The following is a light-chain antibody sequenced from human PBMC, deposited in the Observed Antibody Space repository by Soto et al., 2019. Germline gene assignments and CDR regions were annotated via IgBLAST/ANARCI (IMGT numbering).Light chain of an antibody. V-gene: IGKV1-5*03. Sequence: DIQMTQSPSTLSASVGDRVTITCRASQSISYWLAWYQPKPGKAPKLLIYKASSLESGVPSRFSGSGSGTDFTLTISSLQPDDFAAYYCQQYNSYSGYTFGQGTKLEIK. CDR3: QQYNSYSGYT. J-gene: IGKJ2*01. CDR2: KAS. CDR1: QSISYW.